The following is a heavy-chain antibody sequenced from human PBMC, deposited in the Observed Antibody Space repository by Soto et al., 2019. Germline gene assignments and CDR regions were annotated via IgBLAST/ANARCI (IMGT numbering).Heavy chain of an antibody. CDR3: ARGGELGIGFYY. J-gene: IGHJ4*02. D-gene: IGHD7-27*01. CDR1: GFTFSSYE. CDR2: ISSSGSTI. V-gene: IGHV3-48*03. Sequence: GGSLRLSCAASGFTFSSYEMNWVRQAPGKGLEWVSYISSSGSTIYYADSVKGRFTISRDNAKNSLYLQMNSLRAEDTAVYYCARGGELGIGFYYWGQGTLVTVSS.